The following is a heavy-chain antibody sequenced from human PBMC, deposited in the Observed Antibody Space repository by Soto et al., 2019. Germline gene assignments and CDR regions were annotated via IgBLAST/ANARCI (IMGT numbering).Heavy chain of an antibody. J-gene: IGHJ4*02. V-gene: IGHV3-30-3*01. CDR3: ARERDYLGGDFDY. Sequence: ESGGGVVPPGRSLRLSCTASGFTFSNYGMHWVRQAPGKGLKWVAVISYDGSNKYYADSVKGRFTISRDNSKNTLYLQMNSLRAEDTAVYYCARERDYLGGDFDYLGQGTLVTVSS. D-gene: IGHD3-16*01. CDR1: GFTFSNYG. CDR2: ISYDGSNK.